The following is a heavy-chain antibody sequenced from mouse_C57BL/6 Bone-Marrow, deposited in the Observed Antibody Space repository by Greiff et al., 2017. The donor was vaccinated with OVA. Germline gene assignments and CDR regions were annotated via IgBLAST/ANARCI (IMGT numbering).Heavy chain of an antibody. Sequence: QVQLQQSGPELVKPGASVKLYCKASGYTFTSYDINWVKQRPGQGLEWIGWIYPRDGSTKYTEKFKGKATLTVDTSSSTAYMELHSLTSEDSAVYFCARTRITTVVAPFAYWGQGTLVTVSA. CDR2: IYPRDGST. CDR3: ARTRITTVVAPFAY. V-gene: IGHV1-85*01. D-gene: IGHD1-1*01. CDR1: GYTFTSYD. J-gene: IGHJ3*01.